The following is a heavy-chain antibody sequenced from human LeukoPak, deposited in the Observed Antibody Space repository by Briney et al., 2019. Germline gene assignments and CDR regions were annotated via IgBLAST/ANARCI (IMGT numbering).Heavy chain of an antibody. CDR2: ISSSGSTI. CDR3: ARVRGYSGYDVYYYYYYMDV. J-gene: IGHJ6*03. V-gene: IGHV3-11*01. CDR1: GFTFNDYY. Sequence: GGSLRLSCAASGFTFNDYYMSWIRQAPGKGLEWVSYISSSGSTIYYADSVKGRFTISRDNAKNSLYLQMNSLRAEDTAVYYCARVRGYSGYDVYYYYYYMDVWGKGTTVTVSS. D-gene: IGHD5-12*01.